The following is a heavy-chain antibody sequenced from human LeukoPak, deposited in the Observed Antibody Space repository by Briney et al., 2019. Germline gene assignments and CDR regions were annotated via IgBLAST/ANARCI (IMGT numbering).Heavy chain of an antibody. CDR3: ARRSGYLDY. V-gene: IGHV3-23*01. CDR1: GFTFSTYG. Sequence: GGSLRLACAASGFTFSTYGMSWVRQAPGKGLEWVSAISGSGSNTYYADSVKGRFTISRDDSKNTLYLQMNSLRAEDTAVYFCARRSGYLDYWGQGTLVTVSS. CDR2: ISGSGSNT. J-gene: IGHJ4*02. D-gene: IGHD3-22*01.